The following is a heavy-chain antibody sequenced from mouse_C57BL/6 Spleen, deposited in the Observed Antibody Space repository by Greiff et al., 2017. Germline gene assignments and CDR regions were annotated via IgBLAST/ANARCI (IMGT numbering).Heavy chain of an antibody. CDR3: AREGDGDYDYFAC. CDR1: GYAFTNYL. Sequence: VQLQESGAELVRPGTSVKVSCKASGYAFTNYLIEWVKQRPGQGLEWIGVINPGSGGTNYNEKFKGKATLTADKSSSTAYMQLSSLTSEDSAVYYCAREGDGDYDYFACWGQGTLVTVSA. CDR2: INPGSGGT. J-gene: IGHJ3*01. D-gene: IGHD2-13*01. V-gene: IGHV1-54*01.